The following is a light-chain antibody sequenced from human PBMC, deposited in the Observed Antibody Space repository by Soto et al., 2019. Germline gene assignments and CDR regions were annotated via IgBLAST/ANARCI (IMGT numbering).Light chain of an antibody. CDR3: QQGNTTPNT. J-gene: IGKJ5*01. Sequence: DIVMTHSPATLSLSPGDRATLTCRASQSISNWLAWYQQKPRTAPNVLIYYASKLPSGVPSRFSGSGSGTDFTLTISSLQAEDFANYYCQQGNTTPNTFGQGTRLEI. V-gene: IGKV1-5*01. CDR1: QSISNW. CDR2: YAS.